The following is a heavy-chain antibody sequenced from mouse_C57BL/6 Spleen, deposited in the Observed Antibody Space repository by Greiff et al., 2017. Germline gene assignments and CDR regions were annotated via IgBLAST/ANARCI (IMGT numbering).Heavy chain of an antibody. CDR2: IYPGSGNT. V-gene: IGHV1-76*01. J-gene: IGHJ4*01. Sequence: QVQLQQSGAELVRPGASVKLSCKASGYTFTDYYINWVKQRPGQGLEWIARIYPGSGNTYYNEKFKGKATLTAEKSSSTAYMQLSSLTSEDSAVYFCAREEAQGYCYAMDYWGQGTSVTVSA. CDR1: GYTFTDYY. D-gene: IGHD3-2*02. CDR3: AREEAQGYCYAMDY.